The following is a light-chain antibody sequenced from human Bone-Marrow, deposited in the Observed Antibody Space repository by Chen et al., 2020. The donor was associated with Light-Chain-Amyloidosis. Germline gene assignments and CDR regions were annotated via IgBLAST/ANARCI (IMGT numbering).Light chain of an antibody. CDR1: SSNIGTNS. CDR2: RNS. J-gene: IGLJ3*02. V-gene: IGLV1-47*02. CDR3: AAWDESLNGWV. Sequence: QSVLTQPPAASPSPGQRVTVSCSGSSSNIGTNSLYWYQQLPGAAPTVLIYRNSQRPSGVPDRFSGSKSGTSGSLASSGLRSEDEGDYYCAAWDESLNGWVFGGGTKLTVL.